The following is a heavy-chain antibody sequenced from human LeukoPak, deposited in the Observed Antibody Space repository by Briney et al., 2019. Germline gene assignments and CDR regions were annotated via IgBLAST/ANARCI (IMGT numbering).Heavy chain of an antibody. D-gene: IGHD3-3*01. Sequence: GGSLRLSCAASGFTFDDYGMSWVRQAPGEGLEWVSGINWNGGSTGYADSVKGRFTISRDNAKNSLYLQMNSLRAEDTALYYCARGVLRFLEWLSFSPEFDYWGQGTLVTVSS. CDR1: GFTFDDYG. J-gene: IGHJ4*02. CDR3: ARGVLRFLEWLSFSPEFDY. CDR2: INWNGGST. V-gene: IGHV3-20*04.